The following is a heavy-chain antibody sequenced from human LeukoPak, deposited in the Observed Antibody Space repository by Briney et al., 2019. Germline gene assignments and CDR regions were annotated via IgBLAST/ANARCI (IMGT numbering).Heavy chain of an antibody. J-gene: IGHJ3*02. D-gene: IGHD2-15*01. V-gene: IGHV3-30-3*01. CDR3: ARDHPRYCSGGSCLMGAFDI. Sequence: GGSLRLSCAASGFTFSSYAMHWVRQAPGKGLEWVAVISYDGSNKYYADSVKGRFTISRDNSKNTLYLQMNSLRAEDTAVYYCARDHPRYCSGGSCLMGAFDIWGQGTMVTVSS. CDR2: ISYDGSNK. CDR1: GFTFSSYA.